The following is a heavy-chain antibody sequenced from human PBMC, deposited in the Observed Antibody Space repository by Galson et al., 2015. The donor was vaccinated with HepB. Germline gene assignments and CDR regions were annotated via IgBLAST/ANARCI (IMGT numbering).Heavy chain of an antibody. V-gene: IGHV3-20*04. J-gene: IGHJ4*02. D-gene: IGHD3-10*01. CDR1: GFTFDVFG. Sequence: SLRLSCAASGFTFDVFGMSWVRQAPGKGLEWVSSLDRNGGNTAYADSAKGRFTIYRDNAKNSLYLQMNSLRAEDTALYYCTRDLPFYYGSGIYYGYFDYWGQGALVTVSS. CDR3: TRDLPFYYGSGIYYGYFDY. CDR2: LDRNGGNT.